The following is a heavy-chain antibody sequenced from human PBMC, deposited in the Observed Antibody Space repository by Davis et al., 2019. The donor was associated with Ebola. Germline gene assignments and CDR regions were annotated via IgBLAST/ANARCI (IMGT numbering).Heavy chain of an antibody. Sequence: GESLKISCAASGFTFSTYAMSWVRQAPGKGLEWVSTVSGSGGRTYYADSVKGRFSISRDNSKNTLYLQMDSLRAEDTAVYYCAKSAASVVPKSDYWGQGTLVTVSS. D-gene: IGHD2-21*01. CDR1: GFTFSTYA. CDR3: AKSAASVVPKSDY. CDR2: VSGSGGRT. V-gene: IGHV3-23*01. J-gene: IGHJ4*02.